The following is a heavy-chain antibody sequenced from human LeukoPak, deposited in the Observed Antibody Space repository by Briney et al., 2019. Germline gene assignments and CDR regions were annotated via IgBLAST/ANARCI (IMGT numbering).Heavy chain of an antibody. Sequence: ASVKVSCKASGYTFTSYDINWVRQATGQGLEWMGWINPNSGGTNYAQKFQGRVTMTRDTSISTAYMEPSRLRSDDTAVYYCARAQLYYYDSSGYLRAFDIWGQGTMVTVSS. D-gene: IGHD3-22*01. V-gene: IGHV1-2*02. CDR3: ARAQLYYYDSSGYLRAFDI. J-gene: IGHJ3*02. CDR1: GYTFTSYD. CDR2: INPNSGGT.